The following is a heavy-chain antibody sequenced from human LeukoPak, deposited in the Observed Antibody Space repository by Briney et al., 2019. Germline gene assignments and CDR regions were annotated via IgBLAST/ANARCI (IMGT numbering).Heavy chain of an antibody. V-gene: IGHV3-11*04. CDR3: ARDRYNWNYEGNFDY. D-gene: IGHD1-7*01. CDR2: ISSSGSTI. Sequence: GGSLRLSCAASGFTFSDYYMSWIRQAPGKGLEWVSYISSSGSTIYYADSVKGRFTISRDNAKNSLYLQMNSLRAEDTAVYYCARDRYNWNYEGNFDYWGQGTLVTVSS. CDR1: GFTFSDYY. J-gene: IGHJ4*02.